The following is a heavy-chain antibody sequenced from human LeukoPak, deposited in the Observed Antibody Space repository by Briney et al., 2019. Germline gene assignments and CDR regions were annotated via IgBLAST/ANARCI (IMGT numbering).Heavy chain of an antibody. CDR2: FYNSGST. V-gene: IGHV4-59*01. J-gene: IGHJ4*02. Sequence: SETLSLTCSVSGGSISSYYWGWIRQPPGMALGWIGCFYNSGSTNYNPSLKSRATTSVDTSKNQLTLRLSSVTAADTAVYYCASTQQWLAFDYWGQGILVTVSS. D-gene: IGHD6-19*01. CDR1: GGSISSYY. CDR3: ASTQQWLAFDY.